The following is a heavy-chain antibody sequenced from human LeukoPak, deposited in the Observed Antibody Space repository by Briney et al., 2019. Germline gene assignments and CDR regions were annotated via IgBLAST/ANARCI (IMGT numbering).Heavy chain of an antibody. J-gene: IGHJ4*02. CDR2: ISGSGTYI. V-gene: IGHV3-21*01. CDR3: ARAYFYDTSGYYYGY. D-gene: IGHD3-22*01. Sequence: PGGSLRLSCAASGFTFNTYSMTWVRQAPGKGLEWVSSISGSGTYIYYADSVKVRFTISRDNAKNSLYLQMNGLRAEDTAVYYCARAYFYDTSGYYYGYWGQGTLVTVSS. CDR1: GFTFNTYS.